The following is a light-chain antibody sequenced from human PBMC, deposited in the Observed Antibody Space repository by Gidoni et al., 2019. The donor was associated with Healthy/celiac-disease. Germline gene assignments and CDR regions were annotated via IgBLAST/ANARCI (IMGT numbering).Light chain of an antibody. CDR2: KAS. J-gene: IGKJ3*01. Sequence: DIQMTQSPSTLSASVGDRVTITCRASQSISSWLAWYQQKPGKAPKLLIYKASSLESGVPSRFSGSGSGTEFTLTISSLQPDDFATYYCQQYNSNSATFGPGTKVDIK. CDR1: QSISSW. V-gene: IGKV1-5*03. CDR3: QQYNSNSAT.